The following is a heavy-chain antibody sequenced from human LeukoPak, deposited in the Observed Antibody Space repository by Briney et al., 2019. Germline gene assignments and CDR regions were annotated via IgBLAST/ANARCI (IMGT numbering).Heavy chain of an antibody. CDR2: INHSGST. D-gene: IGHD3-10*01. V-gene: IGHV4-34*01. Sequence: PSETLSLTCAVYGEPFSSYYWSWIRQPPGKGLEWIGEINHSGSTNYNPSLKSRVTISVVTSKNQFSLKLSSVTAADTAVYYCAGGRYGGGADWGQGTLVTVSS. J-gene: IGHJ4*02. CDR3: AGGRYGGGAD. CDR1: GEPFSSYY.